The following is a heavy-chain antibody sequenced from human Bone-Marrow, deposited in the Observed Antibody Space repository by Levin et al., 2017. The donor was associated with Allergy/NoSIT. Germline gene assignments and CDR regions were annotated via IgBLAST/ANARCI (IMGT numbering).Heavy chain of an antibody. CDR1: GYSFTNYW. CDR2: IYPSDSHT. J-gene: IGHJ4*02. CDR3: AIAAIYYDSSGYYESPFDY. V-gene: IGHV5-51*01. Sequence: GESLKISCKGSGYSFTNYWSGWVRQMPGKGLEWMGIIYPSDSHTRYSPSFQGQVTISADKSISTAYLQWSSLKASDTAMYYCAIAAIYYDSSGYYESPFDYWGPGTLVTVSS. D-gene: IGHD3-22*01.